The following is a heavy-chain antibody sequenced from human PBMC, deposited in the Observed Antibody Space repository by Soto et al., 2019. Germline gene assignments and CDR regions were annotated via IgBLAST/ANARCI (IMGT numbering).Heavy chain of an antibody. CDR3: ARHLFTFPVGFDP. J-gene: IGHJ5*02. V-gene: IGHV4-39*01. Sequence: PEETLSLPCTVSGGSISSSSYYWGWIRQPPGKGLEWIGSIYYSGSTYYNPSLKSRVTISVDTSKNQFSLKLSSVTAADTAVYYCARHLFTFPVGFDPWGQGTLVTVSS. CDR2: IYYSGST. CDR1: GGSISSSSYY. D-gene: IGHD3-16*01.